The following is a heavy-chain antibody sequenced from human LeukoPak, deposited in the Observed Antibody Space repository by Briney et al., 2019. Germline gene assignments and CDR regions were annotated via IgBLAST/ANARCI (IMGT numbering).Heavy chain of an antibody. J-gene: IGHJ4*02. CDR2: ISGSGSST. D-gene: IGHD1-1*01. CDR1: GFTFSSYA. V-gene: IGHV3-23*01. CDR3: AKETMWTGLFDY. Sequence: QAGGSLRLSCAASGFTFSSYAMSWVRQAPGKGLEWVSAISGSGSSTYYADSVKGRFTISRDNSKNTLYLQMNSLRVEDTAVYYCAKETMWTGLFDYWGQGTLVTVSS.